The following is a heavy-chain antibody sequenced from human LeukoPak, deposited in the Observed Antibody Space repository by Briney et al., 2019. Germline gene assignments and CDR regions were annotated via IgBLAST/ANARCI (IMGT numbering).Heavy chain of an antibody. J-gene: IGHJ5*02. D-gene: IGHD5-12*01. CDR3: ARDAGNSGYGCDL. V-gene: IGHV3-69-1*01. CDR2: IRSSSET. Sequence: KPSETLSLTCAVYGGSFSGYYWSWVRQAPGKGLEWVSHIRSSSETFYADSVKGRFTISRDNARNSLYLQMNNLRGEDTAIYYCARDAGNSGYGCDLWGQGTLVTVSS. CDR1: GGSFSGYY.